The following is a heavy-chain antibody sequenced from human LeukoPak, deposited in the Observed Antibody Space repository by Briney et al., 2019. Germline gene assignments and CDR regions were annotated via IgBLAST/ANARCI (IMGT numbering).Heavy chain of an antibody. CDR3: HSTSAREDAFDI. D-gene: IGHD1-26*01. V-gene: IGHV3-30*03. CDR2: ISYDGGKK. J-gene: IGHJ3*02. Sequence: QPGRSLRLSCAASGFTFSSFGMHWVRQAPGKGLEWVAVISYDGGKKYFADSVKGRFTISRDNSKNTMYLEMNSLRVEDTALYYCHSTSAREDAFDIWGQGTMVTVSS. CDR1: GFTFSSFG.